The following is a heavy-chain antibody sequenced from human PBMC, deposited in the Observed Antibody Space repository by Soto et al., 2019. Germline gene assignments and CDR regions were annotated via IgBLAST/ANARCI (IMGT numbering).Heavy chain of an antibody. D-gene: IGHD5-12*01. CDR2: IIPILDIT. Sequence: QVQLVQSGAEVKKLGSSVKVSCKAYGSTFSNHIITWVRQAPGQGLEWMGRIIPILDITNYAQKFQGIATITADKSTTPAYMEVSSLSSEDTAVYYCARDSPIGSTFSVHDDIDSWGQGTLVTVSS. J-gene: IGHJ4*02. V-gene: IGHV1-69*08. CDR1: GSTFSNHI. CDR3: ARDSPIGSTFSVHDDIDS.